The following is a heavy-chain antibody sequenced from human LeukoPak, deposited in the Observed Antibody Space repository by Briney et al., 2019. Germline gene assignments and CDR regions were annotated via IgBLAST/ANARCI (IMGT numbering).Heavy chain of an antibody. CDR2: IYHSGST. V-gene: IGHV4-30-2*01. CDR1: GGSISSGGYY. Sequence: SETLSLTCTVSGGSISSGGYYWSWIRQPPGKGLEWIGYIYHSGSTYYNPSLKSRVTISVDRSKNQFSLKLSSVTAADTAVYYCARCSGYCSSTSCYTRGYYYYMDVWGKGTTVTVSS. CDR3: ARCSGYCSSTSCYTRGYYYYMDV. J-gene: IGHJ6*03. D-gene: IGHD2-2*02.